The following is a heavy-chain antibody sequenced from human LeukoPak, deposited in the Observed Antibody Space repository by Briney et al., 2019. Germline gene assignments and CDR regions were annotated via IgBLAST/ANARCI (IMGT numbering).Heavy chain of an antibody. J-gene: IGHJ4*02. CDR2: IYSSGST. CDR3: AKGSGYWGFDS. Sequence: SETLSLNCIVSNGSISGNYWSWLRQPPGKGLEWIGCIYSSGSTNYNPSLKSRVTISIDTSKRQLSLQVSSVTAGDTAAYYCAKGSGYWGFDSWGQGTLVTVSS. V-gene: IGHV4-4*08. CDR1: NGSISGNY. D-gene: IGHD2-15*01.